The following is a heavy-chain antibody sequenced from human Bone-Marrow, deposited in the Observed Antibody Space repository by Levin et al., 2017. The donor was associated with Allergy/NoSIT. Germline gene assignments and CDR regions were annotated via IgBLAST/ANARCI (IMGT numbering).Heavy chain of an antibody. CDR3: ARLLIVGATIV. D-gene: IGHD1-26*01. J-gene: IGHJ4*02. V-gene: IGHV4-39*01. Sequence: SETLSLTCTVSGGSISSSSYYWGWIRQPPGKGLEWIGSIYYSGSTYYNPSLKSRVTISVDTSKNQFSLKLSSVTAADTAVYYCARLLIVGATIVWGQGTLVTVSS. CDR1: GGSISSSSYY. CDR2: IYYSGST.